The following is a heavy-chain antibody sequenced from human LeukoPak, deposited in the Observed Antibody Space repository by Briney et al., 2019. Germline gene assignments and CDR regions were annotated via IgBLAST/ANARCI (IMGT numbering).Heavy chain of an antibody. CDR3: ARYCSGGSCSRDAFDI. Sequence: SETLSLTCTVSGGSISSGGYYWSWIRQHPGKGLEWIEYIYYSGSTYYNPSLKSRVTISVDTSKNQFSLNLSSVTAADTAVYYCARYCSGGSCSRDAFDIWGQGTMVTVSS. V-gene: IGHV4-31*03. CDR2: IYYSGST. J-gene: IGHJ3*02. CDR1: GGSISSGGYY. D-gene: IGHD2-15*01.